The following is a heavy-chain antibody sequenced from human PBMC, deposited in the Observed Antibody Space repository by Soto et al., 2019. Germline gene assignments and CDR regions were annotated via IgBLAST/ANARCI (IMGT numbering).Heavy chain of an antibody. V-gene: IGHV1-69*13. CDR3: ARDRSSSGFWSGYFDY. Sequence: ASVKVSCKASGGTFSSYAISWVRQAPGQGLEWMGGIIPIFGTANYAQKFQGRVTITADESTSTAYMELSSLRSEDTAVYYCARDRSSSGFWSGYFDYWGQGTLVTVSS. CDR2: IIPIFGTA. CDR1: GGTFSSYA. D-gene: IGHD3-3*01. J-gene: IGHJ4*02.